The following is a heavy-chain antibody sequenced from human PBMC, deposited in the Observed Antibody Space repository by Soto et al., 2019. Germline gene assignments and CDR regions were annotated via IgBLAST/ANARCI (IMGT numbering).Heavy chain of an antibody. CDR3: ARDKGLTRDSDGYGYGYGYYYGMDV. Sequence: ASVKVSFKASGYTFTGYYMHWVRQAPGQGLEWMGWINPNSGGTNYAQKFQGRVTMTRDTSISTAYMELSRLRSDDTAVYYCARDKGLTRDSDGYGYGYGYYYGMDVWGQGTTVTAP. V-gene: IGHV1-2*02. J-gene: IGHJ6*02. CDR2: INPNSGGT. CDR1: GYTFTGYY. D-gene: IGHD5-18*01.